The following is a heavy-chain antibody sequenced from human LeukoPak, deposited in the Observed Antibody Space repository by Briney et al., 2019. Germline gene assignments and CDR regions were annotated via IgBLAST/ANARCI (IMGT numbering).Heavy chain of an antibody. CDR2: INSDGSST. CDR1: GFTFSSYA. D-gene: IGHD4-17*01. CDR3: ARGGYGAYMG. V-gene: IGHV3-74*01. Sequence: TGGSLRLSCAASGFTFSSYAVSWVRQAPGKGLVWVSRINSDGSSTSYADSVKGRFTISRDNAKNTLDLQMNSLRAEDTAVYYCARGGYGAYMGWGQGMLVTVSS. J-gene: IGHJ4*02.